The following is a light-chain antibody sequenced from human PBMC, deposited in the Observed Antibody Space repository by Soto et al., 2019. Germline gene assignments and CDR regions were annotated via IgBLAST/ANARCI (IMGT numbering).Light chain of an antibody. J-gene: IGKJ2*01. CDR3: QQSYSTPYT. Sequence: IQMTQSPSSLSASVGDRVTITCRASQGIKNDVAWYQQKPGKDPKLLIYAASSLQSGVPSRFSGSGSGTDFTLTISSLQPEDFATYYCQQSYSTPYTFGQGTKLEIK. V-gene: IGKV1-39*01. CDR1: QGIKND. CDR2: AAS.